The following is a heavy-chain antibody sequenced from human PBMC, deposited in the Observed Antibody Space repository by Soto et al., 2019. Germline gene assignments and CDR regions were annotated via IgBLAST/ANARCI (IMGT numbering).Heavy chain of an antibody. CDR3: ARVVPGAEAWFGP. CDR1: GYTSSNYG. Sequence: ASVKVSCKASGYTSSNYGITWVQQAPGQPLEWLGWISLYSDGTNYAQKFQGRVSMTTDTSTTTAYMELRSLRSDDTAVYYCARVVPGAEAWFGPWGQGTQVTVSS. J-gene: IGHJ5*02. V-gene: IGHV1-18*01. CDR2: ISLYSDGT. D-gene: IGHD2-2*01.